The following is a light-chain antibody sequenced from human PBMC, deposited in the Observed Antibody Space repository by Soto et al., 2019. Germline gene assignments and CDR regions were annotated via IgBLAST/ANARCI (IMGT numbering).Light chain of an antibody. CDR2: DAS. CDR3: QQRSNGLI. CDR1: QSVSSY. Sequence: DIVLTQSPATLSLSPGDRATLSCRASQSVSSYLAWYQQKPGQAPRLLIYDASSRATGIPARFSGSGSGTDFTLTISSLEPEDFAVYYCQQRSNGLIFGGGTKVEIK. J-gene: IGKJ4*01. V-gene: IGKV3-11*01.